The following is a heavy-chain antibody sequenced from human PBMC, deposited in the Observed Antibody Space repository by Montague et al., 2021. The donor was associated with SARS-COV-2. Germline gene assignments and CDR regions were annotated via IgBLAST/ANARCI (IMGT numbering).Heavy chain of an antibody. V-gene: IGHV4-59*12. CDR3: ARDSRLGGVESYGYVFDR. CDR2: LSYSGDT. D-gene: IGHD2-8*02. J-gene: IGHJ3*01. CDR1: GGSNSRDY. Sequence: SETLSLTCTVSGGSNSRDYWSWIRQSPGKRPDWIGYLSYSGDTKYNPSLKSRVTISVDTSKNQFSLTLSSLAAADTAIYYCARDSRLGGVESYGYVFDRWGQGRVVTVSS.